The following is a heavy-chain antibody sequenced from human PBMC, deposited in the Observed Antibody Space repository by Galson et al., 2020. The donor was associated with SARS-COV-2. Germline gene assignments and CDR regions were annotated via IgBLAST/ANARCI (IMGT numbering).Heavy chain of an antibody. J-gene: IGHJ6*02. Sequence: VKVSCKVSGYTLTELSMHWVRQAPGKGLEWMGGFDPEDGETIYAQKFQGRVTMTEDTSTDTAYMELSSLRSEDTAVYYCATSFVMVRGASGSYYYYYGMDVWGQGTTVTVSS. V-gene: IGHV1-24*01. CDR2: FDPEDGET. D-gene: IGHD3-10*01. CDR1: GYTLTELS. CDR3: ATSFVMVRGASGSYYYYYGMDV.